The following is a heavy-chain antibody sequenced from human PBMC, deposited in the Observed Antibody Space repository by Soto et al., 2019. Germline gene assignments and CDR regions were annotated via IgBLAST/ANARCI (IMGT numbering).Heavy chain of an antibody. D-gene: IGHD2-2*02. CDR1: GFTFSSYA. J-gene: IGHJ6*02. Sequence: GGSLRLSCAASGFTFSSYAMSWVRQAPGKGLEWVSAISGSGGSTYYADSVKGRFTISRDNSKNTLYLQMNSLRAEDTAVYYCAKDGYPPRYCSSTSCYTSYYYYGMDVWGQGTTVIVSS. CDR3: AKDGYPPRYCSSTSCYTSYYYYGMDV. CDR2: ISGSGGST. V-gene: IGHV3-23*01.